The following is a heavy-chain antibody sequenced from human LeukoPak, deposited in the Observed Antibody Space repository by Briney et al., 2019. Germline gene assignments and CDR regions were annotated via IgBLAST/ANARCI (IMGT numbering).Heavy chain of an antibody. CDR1: GGTFSSYA. CDR3: ARSPTSMVRGVISPSYFDY. D-gene: IGHD3-10*01. J-gene: IGHJ4*02. V-gene: IGHV1-69*05. Sequence: GSSVKVSCKASGGTFSSYAISWVRQAPGQGLEWMGGIIPIFGTANYAQKFQGRVTITTDESTGTAYMELSSLRSEDTAVYYCARSPTSMVRGVISPSYFDYWGQGTLVTVSS. CDR2: IIPIFGTA.